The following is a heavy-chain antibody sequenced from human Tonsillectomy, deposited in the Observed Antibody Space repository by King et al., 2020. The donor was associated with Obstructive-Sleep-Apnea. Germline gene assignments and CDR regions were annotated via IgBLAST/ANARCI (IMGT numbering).Heavy chain of an antibody. Sequence: VQLVESGGGVVQPGRSLRLSCAASGFTFSSYGMHWVRQAPGKGLEWVAVISYDGSNKYYADSVKGRFTISRDNSKNTLYLQMNSLRAEDTAVYYCAKDAYYYDSSGPNSGYWGQGTLVTVSS. CDR3: AKDAYYYDSSGPNSGY. D-gene: IGHD3-22*01. CDR2: ISYDGSNK. J-gene: IGHJ4*02. V-gene: IGHV3-30*18. CDR1: GFTFSSYG.